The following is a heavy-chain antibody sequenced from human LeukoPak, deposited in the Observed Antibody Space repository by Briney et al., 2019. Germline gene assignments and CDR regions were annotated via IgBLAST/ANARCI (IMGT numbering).Heavy chain of an antibody. CDR1: GFTFGDYA. V-gene: IGHV3-23*01. CDR2: ISGSGGST. CDR3: AKGGYYDSSGYRAVRAFDI. J-gene: IGHJ3*02. D-gene: IGHD3-22*01. Sequence: HPGGSLRLSCTASGFTFGDYAMSWVRQAPGKGLEWVSAISGSGGSTYYADSVKGRFTISRDNSKNTLYLQMNSLRAEDTAVYYCAKGGYYDSSGYRAVRAFDIWGQGTMVTVSS.